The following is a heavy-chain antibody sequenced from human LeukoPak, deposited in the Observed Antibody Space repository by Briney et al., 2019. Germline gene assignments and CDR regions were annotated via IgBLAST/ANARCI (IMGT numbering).Heavy chain of an antibody. J-gene: IGHJ4*02. Sequence: PGGSLRLSCAASGFTFDDYAMHWVRQAPGKGLEWVSGISWNSGSIGYADSVKGRFTISRDNAKNSLYLQMNSLRAEDTALYYCAKTRTRYSSGWYCDYWGQGTLVTVSS. CDR2: ISWNSGSI. D-gene: IGHD6-19*01. CDR1: GFTFDDYA. CDR3: AKTRTRYSSGWYCDY. V-gene: IGHV3-9*01.